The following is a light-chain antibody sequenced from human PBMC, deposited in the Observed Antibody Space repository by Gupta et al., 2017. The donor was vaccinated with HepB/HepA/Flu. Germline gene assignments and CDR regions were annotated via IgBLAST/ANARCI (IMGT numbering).Light chain of an antibody. CDR3: QRHYATPT. CDR1: QNIVSSSTNQNY. V-gene: IGKV4-1*01. Sequence: IVMSQSSDALAASLGERATVNCKSSQNIVSSSTNQNYLPWYRKKRGQPPKLLITWASTRQSGVPDGFSRGGSGTDFTLTISGLQAEDVAVSYCQRHYATPTFGQGTKVEIK. J-gene: IGKJ1*01. CDR2: WAS.